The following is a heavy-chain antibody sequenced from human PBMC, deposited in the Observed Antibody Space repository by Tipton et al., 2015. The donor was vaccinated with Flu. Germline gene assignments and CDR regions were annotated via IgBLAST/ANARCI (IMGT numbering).Heavy chain of an antibody. J-gene: IGHJ4*02. CDR2: IIQSGNA. V-gene: IGHV4-38-2*02. D-gene: IGHD3-10*01. CDR3: ARGYHGSGNYSPVGIDS. CDR1: GYFISSGYY. Sequence: TLSLTCTVSGYFISSGYYWGWIRQSPGTGLQWIATIIQSGNAYYNPSLRSRVTISVDTTKNLFSLNLSSVTATDTAVYYCARGYHGSGNYSPVGIDSWGQGTLVTVSS.